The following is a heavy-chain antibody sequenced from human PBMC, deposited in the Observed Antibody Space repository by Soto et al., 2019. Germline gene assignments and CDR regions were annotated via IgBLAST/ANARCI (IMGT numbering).Heavy chain of an antibody. V-gene: IGHV3-53*01. Sequence: WGSLRLSCAASGFTFSSYSMTWVRQAPGKGLEWVSVIYSGGTTYYADSAKGRFTISRDMNTLYLQMNSLRVEDTAVYYCARGDRYFDYWGQGTLVTV. CDR2: IYSGGTT. J-gene: IGHJ4*02. CDR1: GFTFSSYS. CDR3: ARGDRYFDY.